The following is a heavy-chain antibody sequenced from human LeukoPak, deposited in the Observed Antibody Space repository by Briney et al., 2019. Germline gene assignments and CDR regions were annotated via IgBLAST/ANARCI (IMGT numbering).Heavy chain of an antibody. V-gene: IGHV4-34*01. CDR3: ARGRRYYDFWSGYSPYNWFDP. CDR2: INHSGST. CDR1: GGSFSGYY. J-gene: IGHJ5*02. Sequence: SETQSLTCAVYGGSFSGYYWSWIRQPPGKGLEWIGEINHSGSTNYNPSLKSRVTISVDTSKNQFSLKLSSVTAADTAVYYCARGRRYYDFWSGYSPYNWFDPWGQGTLVTVSS. D-gene: IGHD3-3*01.